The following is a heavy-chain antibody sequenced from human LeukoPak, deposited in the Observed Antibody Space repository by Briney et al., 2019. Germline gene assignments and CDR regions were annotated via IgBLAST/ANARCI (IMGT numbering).Heavy chain of an antibody. CDR1: GYTFTSYD. Sequence: ASVKVSRKASGYTFTSYDINWVRQATGQGLEWMGWMNPNSGNTGYAQKFQGRVTMTRNTSISTAYMELSSLRSEDTAVYYCARDLTCSSTSCYAHGNVWGKGTTVTISS. J-gene: IGHJ6*04. D-gene: IGHD2-2*01. V-gene: IGHV1-8*01. CDR2: MNPNSGNT. CDR3: ARDLTCSSTSCYAHGNV.